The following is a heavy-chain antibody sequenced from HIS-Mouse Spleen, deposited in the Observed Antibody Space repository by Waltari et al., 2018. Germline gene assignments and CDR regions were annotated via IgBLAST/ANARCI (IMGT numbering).Heavy chain of an antibody. CDR2: ISYDGSNK. Sequence: GESGGGVVQPGRSLRLSCAASGFTFSSYAMHWVRQAPGKGLEWVAVISYDGSNKYYADSVKGRFTISRDNSKNTLYLQMNSLRAEDTAVYYCARDDYSSSWYYYYYGMDVWGQGTTVTVSS. CDR1: GFTFSSYA. CDR3: ARDDYSSSWYYYYYGMDV. V-gene: IGHV3-30*04. D-gene: IGHD6-13*01. J-gene: IGHJ6*02.